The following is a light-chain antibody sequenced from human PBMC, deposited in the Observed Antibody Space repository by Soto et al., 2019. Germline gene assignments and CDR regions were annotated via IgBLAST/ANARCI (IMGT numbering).Light chain of an antibody. Sequence: DIQMTQSPSTLSASVGDRVTITCRASQSISNRLAWYQQKPGKAPKVLIYDASNLESGVPSRFSGSGSGTEFILTISSLQPDDFATSCCQHYGGRWTFGQGTKVEIK. J-gene: IGKJ1*01. V-gene: IGKV1-5*01. CDR2: DAS. CDR3: QHYGGRWT. CDR1: QSISNR.